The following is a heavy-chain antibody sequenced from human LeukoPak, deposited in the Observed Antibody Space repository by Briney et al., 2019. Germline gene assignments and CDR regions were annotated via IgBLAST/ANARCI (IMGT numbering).Heavy chain of an antibody. D-gene: IGHD3-22*01. Sequence: SETLSLTCTVSGGSISSSSYYWGWIRQPPGKGLEWIGSIYYSGSTNYNPSLKSRVTISVDTSKNQFSLKLSSVTAADTAVYYCASSYYDSSGYYEDYWGQGTLVTVSS. V-gene: IGHV4-39*07. CDR2: IYYSGST. J-gene: IGHJ4*02. CDR1: GGSISSSSYY. CDR3: ASSYYDSSGYYEDY.